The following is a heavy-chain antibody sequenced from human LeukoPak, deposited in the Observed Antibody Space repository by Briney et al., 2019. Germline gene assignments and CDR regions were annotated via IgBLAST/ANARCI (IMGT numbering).Heavy chain of an antibody. V-gene: IGHV3-9*01. CDR1: GFTFDDYA. D-gene: IGHD3-22*01. J-gene: IGHJ4*02. CDR2: ISWNSGYI. CDR3: AKDQNYDSSGYYDY. Sequence: GRSLRLSCAASGFTFDDYAMHWVRQAPGKGLEWVSGISWNSGYIGYADSVKGRFTISRDNAKNSLHLQMNSPRVEDTALYYCAKDQNYDSSGYYDYWGQGTLVTVSS.